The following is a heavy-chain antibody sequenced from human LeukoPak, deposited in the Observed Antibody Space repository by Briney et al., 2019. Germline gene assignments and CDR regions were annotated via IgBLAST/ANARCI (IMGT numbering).Heavy chain of an antibody. V-gene: IGHV3-9*01. CDR2: ISWNSGSI. D-gene: IGHD3-22*01. J-gene: IGHJ4*02. CDR3: AKATHYYDSSGYMDY. Sequence: GGSLRLSCAASGFTFDDYAMHWVRQAPGKGLEWVSGISWNSGSIGYADSVKGRFTISRDNAKNSLYLQMNSLRAEDTALYYCAKATHYYDSSGYMDYWGQGTLATVSS. CDR1: GFTFDDYA.